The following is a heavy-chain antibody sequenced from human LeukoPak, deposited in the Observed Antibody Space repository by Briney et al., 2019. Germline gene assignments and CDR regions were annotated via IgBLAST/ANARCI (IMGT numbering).Heavy chain of an antibody. J-gene: IGHJ5*02. CDR1: GYTFTTFD. CDR2: ISAYNNKA. Sequence: ASVKVSRKTSGYTFTTFDIIWVRQAPGQGLEWMGWISAYNNKANYTQNLQGRVTMTTDTSSNTAYMELRSLRSDDTAVYYCARVSLGRPYTWFDPWGQGTLVTVSS. D-gene: IGHD3-3*02. V-gene: IGHV1-18*01. CDR3: ARVSLGRPYTWFDP.